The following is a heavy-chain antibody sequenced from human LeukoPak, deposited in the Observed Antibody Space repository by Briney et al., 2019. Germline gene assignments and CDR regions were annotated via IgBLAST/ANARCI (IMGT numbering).Heavy chain of an antibody. CDR2: ISGSGDNT. CDR3: AKWKYSNSGIDDY. V-gene: IGHV3-23*01. CDR1: GFTFSSYV. J-gene: IGHJ4*02. D-gene: IGHD6-6*01. Sequence: AGGSLRLSCAASGFTFSSYVMNWVRQAPGKGLEWVSVISGSGDNTYYADSVKGRFTISRDNSKNMLYLQMNSLRAEDTAVYYCAKWKYSNSGIDDYWGQGTLVTVSS.